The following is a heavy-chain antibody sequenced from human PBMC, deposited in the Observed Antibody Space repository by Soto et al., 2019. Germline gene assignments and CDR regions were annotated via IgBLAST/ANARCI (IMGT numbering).Heavy chain of an antibody. Sequence: QVQRVQSGAEEKKPGASVKVSCKASGYTFSSYVIYWVRQAPGQRLEWMGWINVGNGNTKYSENLQGRVTITRDTSASVAYMELSSLTSEDTAVYYCARDRPDNSGSGSFPYYWGQGTLVIVSS. CDR1: GYTFSSYV. V-gene: IGHV1-3*05. D-gene: IGHD3-10*01. CDR3: ARDRPDNSGSGSFPYY. CDR2: INVGNGNT. J-gene: IGHJ4*02.